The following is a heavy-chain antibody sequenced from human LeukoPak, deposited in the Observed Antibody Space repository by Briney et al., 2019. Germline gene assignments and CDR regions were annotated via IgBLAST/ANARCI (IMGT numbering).Heavy chain of an antibody. V-gene: IGHV3-23*01. J-gene: IGHJ4*02. CDR1: GFTFSNHG. D-gene: IGHD5-12*01. CDR3: AKDDAWLRFGE. Sequence: GGSLRLSCAASGFTFSNHGMDWVRQAPGKGLEWVSGISPSGDITYYADSVKGRFTIPRDNSKNTLYLEVISLAAEDTAVYYCAKDDAWLRFGEWSQGTLVTVSS. CDR2: ISPSGDIT.